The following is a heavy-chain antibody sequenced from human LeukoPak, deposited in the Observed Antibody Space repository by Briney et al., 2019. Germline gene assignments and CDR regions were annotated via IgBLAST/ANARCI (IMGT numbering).Heavy chain of an antibody. CDR2: ISGDGGST. D-gene: IGHD3-3*01. CDR1: GFTFDDYA. J-gene: IGHJ4*02. Sequence: GGSLRLSCAASGFTFDDYAMHWVRQAPGKGLEWVSLISGDGGSTYYADSVKGRFTISRDNSKNSLYLQMNSLRTEDTALYYCAKGRTYDLWSGYQSFDYWGQGTLVTVSS. CDR3: AKGRTYDLWSGYQSFDY. V-gene: IGHV3-43*02.